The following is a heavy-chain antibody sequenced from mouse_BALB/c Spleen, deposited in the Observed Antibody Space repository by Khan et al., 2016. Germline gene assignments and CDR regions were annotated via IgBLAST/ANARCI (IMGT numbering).Heavy chain of an antibody. D-gene: IGHD2-3*01. J-gene: IGHJ3*01. V-gene: IGHV1S81*02. CDR1: GYTFTSYW. Sequence: QVQLQQSGAELVKPGASVKLSCKASGYTFTSYWMHWVKQRPGQGLDWIGEINPSNGRTNYNEKFKSKATLTVDKSSSSASMHLSSLTSEDSAVYYCARSSYDPFAYWGQGTLVTVSA. CDR3: ARSSYDPFAY. CDR2: INPSNGRT.